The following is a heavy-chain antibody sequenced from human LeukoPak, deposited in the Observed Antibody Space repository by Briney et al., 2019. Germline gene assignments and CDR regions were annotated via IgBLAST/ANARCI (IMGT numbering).Heavy chain of an antibody. CDR3: ARDFYGDDGHHPFDY. V-gene: IGHV4-4*07. CDR1: GGSISNYY. CDR2: IYASGST. J-gene: IGHJ4*02. Sequence: SETLSLPCSVSGGSISNYYWNCIRQPAGKGLEWIGRIYASGSTNYNPSLKSRVTISMDKSKNHFSLNLKSVTAADTGFYYCARDFYGDDGHHPFDYWGQGIQVTVSS. D-gene: IGHD2/OR15-2a*01.